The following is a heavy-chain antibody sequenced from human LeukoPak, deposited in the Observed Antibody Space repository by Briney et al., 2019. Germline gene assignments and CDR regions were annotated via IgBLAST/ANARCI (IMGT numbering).Heavy chain of an antibody. J-gene: IGHJ4*02. D-gene: IGHD2-15*01. CDR1: GGSISSSNW. V-gene: IGHV4-4*02. Sequence: SETLSLTCAVSGGSISSSNWWGWVRQPPGRGLECIGEIHHSGTTNYNPSLKSRVTISVDKSKNQFSLKLNSVTAADTAAYYCARAFLVGYSPEEYFFDYWGQGTLVTVSS. CDR3: ARAFLVGYSPEEYFFDY. CDR2: IHHSGTT.